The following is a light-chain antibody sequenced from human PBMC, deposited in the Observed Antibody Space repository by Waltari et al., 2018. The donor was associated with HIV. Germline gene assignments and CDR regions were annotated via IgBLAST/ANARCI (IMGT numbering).Light chain of an antibody. Sequence: DIQMTLSPSSLSASVGGRVTITCPASENFTSHLNWYQQKTGKPPQLLIYAASSLQNRVPARFSGSGSGTDFTLTISGLQPEDFAIYHCQQSYRYPPTFGQGTNVEIK. V-gene: IGKV1-39*01. J-gene: IGKJ1*01. CDR2: AAS. CDR3: QQSYRYPPT. CDR1: ENFTSH.